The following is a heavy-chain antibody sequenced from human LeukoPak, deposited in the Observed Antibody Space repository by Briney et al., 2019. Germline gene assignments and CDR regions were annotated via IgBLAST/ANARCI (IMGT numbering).Heavy chain of an antibody. CDR1: GGSISSGDYY. J-gene: IGHJ4*02. D-gene: IGHD2-2*01. CDR3: ARLNRYCSSTSCYDY. V-gene: IGHV4-30-4*01. Sequence: PSETLSLTCTVSGGSISSGDYYWSWIRQPPGKGLEWIGYIYYSGSTYYNPSLKSRVTISVDTSKNQFSLKLSSVTAADTAVYYCARLNRYCSSTSCYDYWGQGTLVTVSS. CDR2: IYYSGST.